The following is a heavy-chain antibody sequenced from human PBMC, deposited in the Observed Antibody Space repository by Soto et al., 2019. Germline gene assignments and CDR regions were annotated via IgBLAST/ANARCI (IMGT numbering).Heavy chain of an antibody. D-gene: IGHD2-2*01. CDR3: AVYMKDIVVGPAAIPGGIFDY. J-gene: IGHJ4*02. Sequence: SETLSLTCIVSGGPINNDYWSWIRQPPGKGLEWIAYVHYSGTTYKNPSLKSRVTISIGTSKNQFSLKLTSVTAADTAVYYCAVYMKDIVVGPAAIPGGIFDYWGQGTLVTVSS. V-gene: IGHV4-59*12. CDR2: VHYSGTT. CDR1: GGPINNDY.